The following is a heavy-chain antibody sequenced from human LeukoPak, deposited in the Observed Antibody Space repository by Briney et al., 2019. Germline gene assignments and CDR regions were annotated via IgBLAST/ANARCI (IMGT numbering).Heavy chain of an antibody. CDR3: ARVRDYGSGSPEPWFDP. Sequence: SVTVSCKASGGTXSSYAISWVRQAPGQGLEWMGGIIPIFGTANYAQKFQGRVTITADESTSTAYMELSSLRSEDTAVYYCARVRDYGSGSPEPWFDPWGQGTLVTVSS. J-gene: IGHJ5*02. V-gene: IGHV1-69*13. CDR1: GGTXSSYA. D-gene: IGHD3-10*01. CDR2: IIPIFGTA.